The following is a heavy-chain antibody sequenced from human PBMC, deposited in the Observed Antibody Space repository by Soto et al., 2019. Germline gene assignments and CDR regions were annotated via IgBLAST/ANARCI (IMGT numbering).Heavy chain of an antibody. CDR3: AHKGPEAWPLDY. CDR2: IYWDDSK. V-gene: IGHV2-5*02. CDR1: GFSLSTSGVG. Sequence: QITLKESGPTLVRPTQTLTLTCAFSGFSLSTSGVGVGWIRQPPGKALEWLAVIYWDDSKHYSPSLRSGLTITKHTSKHQVVLTMTNMDPMDTRTYSCAHKGPEAWPLDYWGQGTLVTVSS. J-gene: IGHJ4*02.